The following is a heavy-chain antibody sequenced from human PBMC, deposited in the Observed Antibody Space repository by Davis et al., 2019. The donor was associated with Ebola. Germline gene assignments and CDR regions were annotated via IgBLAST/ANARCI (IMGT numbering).Heavy chain of an antibody. Sequence: GESLKISCAASGFTFSDYYMSWIRQAPGKGLEWVSYISSSGSTIYYADSVKGRFTISRDNAKDSLYLQMNSLRVEDTAVYYCARVVGASLGYWGQGTLVTVSS. D-gene: IGHD1-26*01. CDR2: ISSSGSTI. V-gene: IGHV3-11*01. CDR1: GFTFSDYY. CDR3: ARVVGASLGY. J-gene: IGHJ4*02.